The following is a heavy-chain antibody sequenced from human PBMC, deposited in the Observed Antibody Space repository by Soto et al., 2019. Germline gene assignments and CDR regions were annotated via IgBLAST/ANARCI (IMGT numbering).Heavy chain of an antibody. CDR3: ARELELDTEDYCYYYGMDI. Sequence: QVQLVQSGAEVKKPGASVKVSCKASGYTFTSYDINWVRQATGQGLEWMGWMNPNSDNTGYAQKFQGRVTMTRNTSISTVYMELSSLRSEDTAVYYCARELELDTEDYCYYYGMDIWGQGTTVTVSS. J-gene: IGHJ6*02. D-gene: IGHD1-7*01. CDR2: MNPNSDNT. CDR1: GYTFTSYD. V-gene: IGHV1-8*01.